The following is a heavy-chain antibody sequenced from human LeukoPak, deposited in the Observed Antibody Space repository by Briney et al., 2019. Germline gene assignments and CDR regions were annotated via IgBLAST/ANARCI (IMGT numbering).Heavy chain of an antibody. J-gene: IGHJ4*02. V-gene: IGHV4-39*01. CDR2: IYYSGST. CDR1: GGSISSSSYY. Sequence: SETLSLTCTVSGGSISSSSYYWGWIRQPPGKGLEWIGSIYYSGSTYYNPSLKSRVTIFVDTSKNQFSLKLSSVTAADTAVYYCASRTRMTTVFSFDYWGQGTLVTVSS. D-gene: IGHD4-11*01. CDR3: ASRTRMTTVFSFDY.